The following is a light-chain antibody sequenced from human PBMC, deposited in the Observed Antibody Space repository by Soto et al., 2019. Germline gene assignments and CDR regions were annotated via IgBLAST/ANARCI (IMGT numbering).Light chain of an antibody. CDR3: QRYGSSPLYT. CDR2: GAS. CDR1: QSVSSSY. V-gene: IGKV3-20*01. Sequence: EIVLTQSPGTLSSSPGERATLSCRASQSVSSSYLGWYQQKPGQAPRLLIYGASSRATGVPDRFSGSGSGTDFTLTIRRLEPEDFAVYYCQRYGSSPLYTFGQGTKLEIK. J-gene: IGKJ2*01.